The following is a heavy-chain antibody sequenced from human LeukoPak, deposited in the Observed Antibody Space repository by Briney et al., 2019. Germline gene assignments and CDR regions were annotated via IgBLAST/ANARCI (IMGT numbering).Heavy chain of an antibody. CDR3: ARDSLGGSDY. D-gene: IGHD4-23*01. CDR1: GGSISSYY. V-gene: IGHV4-59*01. J-gene: IGHJ4*02. CDR2: IYYSGST. Sequence: PSETLSLTCTVSGGSISSYYWSSPRQPPGKGLEWLGYIYYSGSTNYNPSLKSRVTLSVDTPKNQFSLTLSSVTAADTAVYYCARDSLGGSDYWGQGTLVTVSS.